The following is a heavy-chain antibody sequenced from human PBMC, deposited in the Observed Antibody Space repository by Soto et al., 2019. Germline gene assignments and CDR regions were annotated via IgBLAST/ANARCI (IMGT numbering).Heavy chain of an antibody. V-gene: IGHV3-23*01. J-gene: IGHJ4*02. Sequence: QAGGSLRLSCAASGFTFSSYAMTWVRQAPGKGLEWVSSIYGSGGKTFYARSVQGRFTISRDNFKNTLYLQMNSLRAEDTAVYYCAKEFSSNYYVSIFHDWGQGTLVTVSS. CDR1: GFTFSSYA. CDR2: IYGSGGKT. CDR3: AKEFSSNYYVSIFHD. D-gene: IGHD3-10*02.